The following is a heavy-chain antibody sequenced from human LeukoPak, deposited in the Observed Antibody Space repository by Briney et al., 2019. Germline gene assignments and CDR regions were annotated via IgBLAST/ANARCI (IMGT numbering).Heavy chain of an antibody. CDR2: INQDGREK. Sequence: PGGSLRLSCAASGFTFSSYWMCWVRQAPGKGLEWVANINQDGREKYYVDSVKGRFTISRDNAKNSLYLQMNSLRAEDTAVYFCARGDKFSGDYWGQGTLVTVSS. J-gene: IGHJ4*02. CDR1: GFTFSSYW. D-gene: IGHD2-15*01. V-gene: IGHV3-7*04. CDR3: ARGDKFSGDY.